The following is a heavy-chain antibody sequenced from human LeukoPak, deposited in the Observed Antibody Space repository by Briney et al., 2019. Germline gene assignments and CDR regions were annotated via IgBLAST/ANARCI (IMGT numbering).Heavy chain of an antibody. Sequence: GGSLRLSCAASGFTFDDYGMSWVRQAPGKGLEWVSGINWNGGSTGYADSVKGRFTISRDNAKNSLYLQMNSLRAEDTASYYCARVSGLMVVRGVIIMKERYYYMDVWGKGTTVTVSS. J-gene: IGHJ6*03. CDR2: INWNGGST. D-gene: IGHD3-10*01. CDR3: ARVSGLMVVRGVIIMKERYYYMDV. V-gene: IGHV3-20*04. CDR1: GFTFDDYG.